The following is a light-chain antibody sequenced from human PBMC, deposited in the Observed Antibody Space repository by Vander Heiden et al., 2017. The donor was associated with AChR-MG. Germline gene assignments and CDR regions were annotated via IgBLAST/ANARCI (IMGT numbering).Light chain of an antibody. J-gene: IGKJ1*01. Sequence: VMTQPPPSPPVTSGEPASIPCRSSQSLRHSNGYSYVEWYLQKPGQYPQLLIYLGANRASGVPDRFSSSGSGTDFTLKISRVETEDVGVYYCMQALQTPRTFGQGTKVEIK. CDR1: QSLRHSNGYSY. V-gene: IGKV2-28*01. CDR2: LGA. CDR3: MQALQTPRT.